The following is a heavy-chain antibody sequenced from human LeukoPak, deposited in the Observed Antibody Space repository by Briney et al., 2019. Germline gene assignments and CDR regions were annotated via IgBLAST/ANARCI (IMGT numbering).Heavy chain of an antibody. CDR2: ISGSGSRGSGITGGNT. D-gene: IGHD6-13*01. J-gene: IGHJ4*02. Sequence: PGGSLRLSCAASGFNFKLSAMSWGRQAPGKGLEWVALISGSGSRGSGITGGNTYYADSVKGRFSISRDDSQNTVYLQMNSLRVEDTATYSCAKGRCGASSCWYFDAWAKGPRVTASP. CDR1: GFNFKLSA. V-gene: IGHV3-23*01. CDR3: AKGRCGASSCWYFDA.